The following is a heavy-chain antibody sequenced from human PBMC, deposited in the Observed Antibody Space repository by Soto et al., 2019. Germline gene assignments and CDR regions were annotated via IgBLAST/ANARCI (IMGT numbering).Heavy chain of an antibody. D-gene: IGHD3-3*01. CDR1: GFSFINAG. CDR2: IKSKTDGGTT. Sequence: GSLRLSCAASGFSFINAGMNWVRQAPGKGLEWVGRIKSKTDGGTTDYAAPVKGRFTISRDDSKNTLYLQMNSLKTEDTAVYNCTTLITIFGVVITPTNWFDPWGQGTLVTVSS. J-gene: IGHJ5*02. CDR3: TTLITIFGVVITPTNWFDP. V-gene: IGHV3-15*07.